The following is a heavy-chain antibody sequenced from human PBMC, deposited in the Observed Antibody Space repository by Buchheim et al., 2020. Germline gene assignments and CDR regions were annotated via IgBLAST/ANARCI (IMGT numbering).Heavy chain of an antibody. CDR3: AKGACRSTSCYAGGYFDY. J-gene: IGHJ4*02. Sequence: EVQLLESGGGLVQPGGSLRLSCAASGFTLSGYAGSWVRQAPGKGLEWVSAISGSAGSTYYADSVKGRLTISRDSFKNTMYLQMNSLRAEDTAVYYCAKGACRSTSCYAGGYFDYWGQRTL. D-gene: IGHD2-2*01. V-gene: IGHV3-23*01. CDR2: ISGSAGST. CDR1: GFTLSGYA.